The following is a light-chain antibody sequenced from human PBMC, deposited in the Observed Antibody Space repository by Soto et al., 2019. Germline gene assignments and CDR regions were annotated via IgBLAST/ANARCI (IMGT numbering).Light chain of an antibody. CDR3: QEFNSGT. V-gene: IGKV1-5*03. CDR2: KAS. Sequence: DVQMTQSPSTLSASVGDRVTITCRASQSISNWLAWYQQKPGKAPNLLIYKASNIESGVPSRFSGSGSGTEFTLTISTLQPDDFATYYCQEFNSGTFGQGTKVEIK. CDR1: QSISNW. J-gene: IGKJ1*01.